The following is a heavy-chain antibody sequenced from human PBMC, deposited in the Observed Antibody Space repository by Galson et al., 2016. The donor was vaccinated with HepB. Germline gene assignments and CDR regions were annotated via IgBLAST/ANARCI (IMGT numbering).Heavy chain of an antibody. CDR3: AKDGGTWGYYYGDWNLDL. V-gene: IGHV3-23*01. J-gene: IGHJ2*01. D-gene: IGHD3-22*01. Sequence: SLRLSCAASGFTFRDSTMTWVRQAPGKGLEWVSTITGSGVSSYYADSVKGRFTISRDNSKNNVYLQMNSLRADDTAVYYCAKDGGTWGYYYGDWNLDLWGRGTLVTVYS. CDR1: GFTFRDST. CDR2: ITGSGVSS.